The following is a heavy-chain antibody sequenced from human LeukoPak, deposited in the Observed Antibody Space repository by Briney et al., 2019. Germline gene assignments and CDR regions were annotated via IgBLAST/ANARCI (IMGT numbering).Heavy chain of an antibody. J-gene: IGHJ4*02. D-gene: IGHD3-3*01. CDR1: GFIFSDYY. CDR3: ARTRYNFWSGSRLLPDH. Sequence: PGGSLRLSCTASGFIFSDYYMSWIRQAPGKGLEWISYISGRGDVIYYADSVKGRFTISRDNAKMSLSLQMNSLRAEDAAVYHCARTRYNFWSGSRLLPDHWGQGTLVAVSS. CDR2: ISGRGDVI. V-gene: IGHV3-11*04.